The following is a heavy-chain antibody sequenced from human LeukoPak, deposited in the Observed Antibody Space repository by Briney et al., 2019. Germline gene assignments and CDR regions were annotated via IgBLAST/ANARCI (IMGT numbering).Heavy chain of an antibody. V-gene: IGHV3-53*01. CDR1: GFTVSSNY. Sequence: GGSLRLSCAASGFTVSSNYMSWVRQAPGKGLEGVSVIYSGGSTYYADSVKGRFTISRDNSKNTLYLQMNSLRAEDTAVYYCARDLRGGGNPAGGGMDVWGQGTTVTVSS. J-gene: IGHJ6*02. CDR3: ARDLRGGGNPAGGGMDV. D-gene: IGHD4-23*01. CDR2: IYSGGST.